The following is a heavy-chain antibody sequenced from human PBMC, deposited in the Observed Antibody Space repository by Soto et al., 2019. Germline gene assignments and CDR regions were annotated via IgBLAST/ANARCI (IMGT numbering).Heavy chain of an antibody. D-gene: IGHD3-3*01. CDR3: ASSDFWSGYYTLDY. V-gene: IGHV1-3*01. J-gene: IGHJ4*02. Sequence: GASVKVSCKASGCTFTSYAMHWVRQAPGQRLEWMGWINAGNGNTKYSQKFQGRVTITRDTSASTAYMELSSLRSEDTAVYYCASSDFWSGYYTLDYWGQGTLVTVSS. CDR1: GCTFTSYA. CDR2: INAGNGNT.